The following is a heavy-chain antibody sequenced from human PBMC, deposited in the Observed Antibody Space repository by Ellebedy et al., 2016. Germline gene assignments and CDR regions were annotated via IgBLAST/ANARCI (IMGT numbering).Heavy chain of an antibody. D-gene: IGHD1-26*01. CDR1: GFTVSNAW. V-gene: IGHV3-15*07. CDR3: TTEYSGSHDR. J-gene: IGHJ5*02. Sequence: GGSLRLPCAASGFTVSNAWMNWVRQVPGKGLEWVGLIKSKADGGTIDYAAPVKGRFSMSRDDLKNTLYLQMNSLKTEDTGIYYCTTEYSGSHDRWGQGTLVTVSS. CDR2: IKSKADGGTI.